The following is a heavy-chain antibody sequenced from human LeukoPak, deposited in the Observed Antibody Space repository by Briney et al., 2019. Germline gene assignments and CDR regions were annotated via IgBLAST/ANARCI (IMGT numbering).Heavy chain of an antibody. J-gene: IGHJ4*02. V-gene: IGHV3-74*01. CDR2: INSDGSRI. CDR1: GFTLRSYW. CDR3: ARDRGSTEFDY. Sequence: GGSLTLSCAASGFTLRSYWMHWVRQIPGKGLVWVSRINSDGSRISYADSVKGRFTISRDNAKNTLSLQMNSLRAEDTAVYYCARDRGSTEFDYWGQGTLVTVSS. D-gene: IGHD1-26*01.